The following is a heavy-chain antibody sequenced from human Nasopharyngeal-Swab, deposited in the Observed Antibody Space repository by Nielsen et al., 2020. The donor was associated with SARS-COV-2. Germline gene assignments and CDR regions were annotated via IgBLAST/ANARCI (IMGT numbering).Heavy chain of an antibody. CDR3: AKAGPYGSGSH. J-gene: IGHJ4*02. CDR1: GFTFSSYA. V-gene: IGHV3-23*01. Sequence: GESLKISCAASGFTFSSYAMSWVRQAPGKGLEWVSAISGSGGSTYYADSVKGRFTISRDNAKNSLYLQMNSLRDEDTAVYYCAKAGPYGSGSHWGQGTLVTVSS. CDR2: ISGSGGST. D-gene: IGHD3-10*01.